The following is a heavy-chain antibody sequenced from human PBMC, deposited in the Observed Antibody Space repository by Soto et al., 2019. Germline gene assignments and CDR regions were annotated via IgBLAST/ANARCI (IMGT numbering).Heavy chain of an antibody. CDR1: GFTFSSYG. V-gene: IGHV3-30*18. J-gene: IGHJ4*02. Sequence: HPAESLTLSCAASGFTFSSYGMHWVRQAPGKGLEWVAVISYEESNKDYADSVKGRFTISRDNSKNTLYLKMNTLRAEDTDVSYCAKWGQYYDFWSGYSPRFDYWGQGTMVTVSS. CDR3: AKWGQYYDFWSGYSPRFDY. CDR2: ISYEESNK. D-gene: IGHD3-3*01.